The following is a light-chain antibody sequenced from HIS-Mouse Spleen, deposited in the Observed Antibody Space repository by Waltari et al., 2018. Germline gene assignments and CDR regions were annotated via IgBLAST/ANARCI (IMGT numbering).Light chain of an antibody. Sequence: QSALTQPASVSGPPGQSITISCSGTSRDVGGYNKCSWYQQHPGKAPKLMIYDVSNRPSGVSNRFSGSKSGNTASLTISGLQAEDEADYYCSSYTSSSTLVVFGGGTKLTVL. CDR3: SSYTSSSTLVV. CDR2: DVS. J-gene: IGLJ2*01. V-gene: IGLV2-14*03. CDR1: SRDVGGYNK.